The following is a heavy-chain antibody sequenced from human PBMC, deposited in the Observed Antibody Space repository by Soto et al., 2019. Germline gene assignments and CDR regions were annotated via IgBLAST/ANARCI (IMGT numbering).Heavy chain of an antibody. D-gene: IGHD5-12*01. CDR1: GFTFSSHA. J-gene: IGHJ5*02. Sequence: PGGSLSRSCSASGFTFSSHAMSWVRQAPGKGLEWVSGITGSGDRTYYADSVKGRFTISRDNSKNTVYLQMNSLRAEDTAVYYCAKDTVATIWYNWFDPWGQGTLVTVSS. CDR2: ITGSGDRT. CDR3: AKDTVATIWYNWFDP. V-gene: IGHV3-23*01.